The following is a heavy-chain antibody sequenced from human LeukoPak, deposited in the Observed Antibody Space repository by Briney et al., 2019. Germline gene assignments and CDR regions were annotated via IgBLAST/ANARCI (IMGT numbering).Heavy chain of an antibody. CDR1: GYTFTSYA. Sequence: ASVKVSCKASGYTFTSYAMNWVRQAPRQGLEWMGWINTNTGNPTYAQGFTGRFVFSLDTSVSTAYLQISGLKAEDTAVYYCARYMRVNAFDIWGQGTMVTVSS. J-gene: IGHJ3*02. CDR3: ARYMRVNAFDI. CDR2: INTNTGNP. V-gene: IGHV7-4-1*02. D-gene: IGHD2-2*01.